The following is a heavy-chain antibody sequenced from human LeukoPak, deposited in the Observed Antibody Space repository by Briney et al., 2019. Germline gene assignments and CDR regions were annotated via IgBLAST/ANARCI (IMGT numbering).Heavy chain of an antibody. CDR1: GYTFTSYG. CDR2: ISAYNGNT. J-gene: IGHJ6*03. V-gene: IGHV1-18*01. Sequence: VASVKVSRKASGYTFTSYGISWVRQAPGQGLEWMGWISAYNGNTNYAQKLQGRVTMTTDTSTSTAYMELRSLRSDDTAVYYCARVDFREVPADPYYYYMDVWGKGTTVTISS. CDR3: ARVDFREVPADPYYYYMDV. D-gene: IGHD2-2*01.